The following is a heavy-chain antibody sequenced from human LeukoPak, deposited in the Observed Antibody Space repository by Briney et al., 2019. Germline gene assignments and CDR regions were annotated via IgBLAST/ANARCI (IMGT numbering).Heavy chain of an antibody. D-gene: IGHD2-2*03. CDR1: GFTFSSYE. Sequence: GSLRLSCGASGFTFSSYEMNWVRQAPGKGLEWVSYISSSGSTIYYADSVKGRFTISRDNAKNSLYLQMNSLRAEDTAVYYCARVDIVVVGGFDYWGQGTLVTVSS. CDR3: ARVDIVVVGGFDY. V-gene: IGHV3-48*03. CDR2: ISSSGSTI. J-gene: IGHJ4*02.